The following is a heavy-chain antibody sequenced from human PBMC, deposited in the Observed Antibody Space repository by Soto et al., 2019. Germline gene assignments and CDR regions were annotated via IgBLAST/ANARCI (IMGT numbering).Heavy chain of an antibody. V-gene: IGHV5-51*01. CDR1: GYRFTSYW. Sequence: PGESLKISCKGSGYRFTSYWIGWVRQMPGKGLEWMGIIYPGDSDTRYSPSFQGQVTISADKSISTAYLQWSSLKASDTAMYYCARLYYYDSSGSPFDYWGQGTLVTVS. CDR3: ARLYYYDSSGSPFDY. CDR2: IYPGDSDT. D-gene: IGHD3-22*01. J-gene: IGHJ4*02.